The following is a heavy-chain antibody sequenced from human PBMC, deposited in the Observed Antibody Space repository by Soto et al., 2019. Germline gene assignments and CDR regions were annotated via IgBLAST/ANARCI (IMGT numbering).Heavy chain of an antibody. CDR1: GGTFSSYA. D-gene: IGHD3-22*01. CDR2: IIPIFGTA. CDR3: ARSYDSSGYYYH. V-gene: IGHV1-69*13. Sequence: GASVKVSCKASGGTFSSYAISWVRQAPGQGLEWMGGIIPIFGTADYAQKFQGRVTITADESTSTAYMELSSLRSEDTAVYYCARSYDSSGYYYHWGQGTLVTVSS. J-gene: IGHJ5*02.